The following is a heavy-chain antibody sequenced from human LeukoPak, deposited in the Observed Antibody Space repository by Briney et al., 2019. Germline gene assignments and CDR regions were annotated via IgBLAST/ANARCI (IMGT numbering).Heavy chain of an antibody. Sequence: QAGGSLRLSCAASGFTVGSNYMSWVRQAPGKGLEWVSAISGSGGSTYYADSVKGRFTISRDNSKNTLYLQMNSLRAEDTAVYYCANFVISGGSGRHAFDIWGQGTMVTVSS. D-gene: IGHD2-15*01. CDR1: GFTVGSNY. V-gene: IGHV3-23*01. CDR3: ANFVISGGSGRHAFDI. CDR2: ISGSGGST. J-gene: IGHJ3*02.